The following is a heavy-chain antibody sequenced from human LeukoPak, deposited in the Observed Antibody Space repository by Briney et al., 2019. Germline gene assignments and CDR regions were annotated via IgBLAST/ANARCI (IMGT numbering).Heavy chain of an antibody. V-gene: IGHV3-53*01. D-gene: IGHD1-26*01. CDR3: ARDGGSYPENDY. CDR2: IYTTGST. Sequence: GGSLRLSCTVSGFTVSSNSMSWVRQAPGKGLEWVSFIYTTGSTHNSDSVKGRFTISRDNAKNSLYLQMNSLRAEDTAVYYCARDGGSYPENDYWGQGTLVTVSS. CDR1: GFTVSSNS. J-gene: IGHJ4*02.